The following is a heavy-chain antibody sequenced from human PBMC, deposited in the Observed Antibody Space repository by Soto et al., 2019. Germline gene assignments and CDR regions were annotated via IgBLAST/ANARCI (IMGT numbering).Heavy chain of an antibody. CDR2: INHSGSA. V-gene: IGHV4-34*01. CDR3: ARSNYDILTPDY. D-gene: IGHD3-9*01. J-gene: IGHJ4*02. Sequence: SETLSLTCTVSGGSISSYYWSWIRQTPGKGLQWIGQINHSGSANYNPSLKSRVTISVHTSSSQFSLELSSLRSEDTAVYYCARSNYDILTPDYWGQGTQVTVSS. CDR1: GGSISSYY.